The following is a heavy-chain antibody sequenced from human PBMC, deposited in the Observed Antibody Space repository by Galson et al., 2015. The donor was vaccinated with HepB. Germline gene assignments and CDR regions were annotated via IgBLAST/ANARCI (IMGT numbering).Heavy chain of an antibody. D-gene: IGHD2-15*01. J-gene: IGHJ4*02. Sequence: SLRLSCAASGFTFSSYGMHWVRQAPGKGLEWVAVISYDGSNKYYADSVKGRFTIFRDNSKNTLYLQMNSLRAEDTAVYYCAKGQGGWWGDNSVVYFDYWGQGTLVTVSS. CDR1: GFTFSSYG. CDR3: AKGQGGWWGDNSVVYFDY. V-gene: IGHV3-30*18. CDR2: ISYDGSNK.